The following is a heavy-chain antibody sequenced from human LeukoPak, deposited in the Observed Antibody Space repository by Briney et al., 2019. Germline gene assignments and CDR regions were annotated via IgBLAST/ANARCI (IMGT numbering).Heavy chain of an antibody. CDR1: GYTLTELS. D-gene: IGHD2-15*01. CDR3: ATRGRLGYCSGGSCPTDAFDM. CDR2: FDPEDGET. Sequence: ASVKVSCKVSGYTLTELSMHWVRQAPGKGLEWMGGFDPEDGETIYAQKFQGGVTMTEDTSTDTVYMELSSLRSEDTAVYYCATRGRLGYCSGGSCPTDAFDMWGQGTMVTVSS. J-gene: IGHJ3*02. V-gene: IGHV1-24*01.